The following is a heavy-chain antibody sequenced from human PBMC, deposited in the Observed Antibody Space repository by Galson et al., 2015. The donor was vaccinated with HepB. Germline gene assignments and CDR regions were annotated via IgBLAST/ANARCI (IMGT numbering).Heavy chain of an antibody. CDR1: GFTFSSYA. CDR2: ISGSGGST. Sequence: SLRLSCAASGFTFSSYAMSWVRQAPGKGLEWVSAISGSGGSTYYADSVKGRFTISRDNSKNTLYLQMNSLRAEDTAVYYCAKDQLGCSSTSCYNAFDIWGQGTMVTVSS. CDR3: AKDQLGCSSTSCYNAFDI. D-gene: IGHD2-2*02. J-gene: IGHJ3*02. V-gene: IGHV3-23*01.